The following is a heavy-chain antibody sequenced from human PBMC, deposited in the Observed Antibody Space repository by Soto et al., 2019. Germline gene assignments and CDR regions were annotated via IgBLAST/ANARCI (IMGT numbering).Heavy chain of an antibody. CDR2: IIPILGIA. CDR1: GGTFSSYT. V-gene: IGHV1-69*02. CDR3: ARVDVVVTLDQYYYYGMDV. D-gene: IGHD2-21*02. J-gene: IGHJ6*02. Sequence: QVQLVQSGAEVKKPGSSVKVSCKASGGTFSSYTISWVRQAPGQGLEWMGRIIPILGIANYAQKFQGRVTITADKSTNTAYMELSSLRSEDTAVYYCARVDVVVTLDQYYYYGMDVWGQGTTVTVSS.